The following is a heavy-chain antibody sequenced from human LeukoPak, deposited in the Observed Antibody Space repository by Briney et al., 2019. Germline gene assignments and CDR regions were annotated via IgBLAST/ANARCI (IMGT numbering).Heavy chain of an antibody. V-gene: IGHV1-46*01. D-gene: IGHD5-18*01. CDR2: INPSGGST. Sequence: GASVKVSCKASGYTFTSYYMHWVRQAPGQGLEWMGIINPSGGSTSYAQKFQGRVTMTRDMSTSTVYMELSSLRSEDTALYYCAKGHTYGLGESYLDFWGQGTLVSVSS. CDR1: GYTFTSYY. CDR3: AKGHTYGLGESYLDF. J-gene: IGHJ4*02.